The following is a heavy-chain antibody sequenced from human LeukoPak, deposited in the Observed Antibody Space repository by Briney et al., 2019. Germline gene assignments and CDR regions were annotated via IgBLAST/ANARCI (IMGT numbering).Heavy chain of an antibody. D-gene: IGHD5-18*01. CDR3: ARFIPVGYSYGYSDY. V-gene: IGHV3-7*01. J-gene: IGHJ4*02. CDR2: IKQDGSEK. CDR1: GFTFSSYW. Sequence: RPGGSLRLSCAASGFTFSSYWMSWVRQAPGKGLEWVANIKQDGSEKYYVDSVKGRFTISRDNAKNSLYLQMNSLRAEDTAVYYCARFIPVGYSYGYSDYWGQGTLVTVSS.